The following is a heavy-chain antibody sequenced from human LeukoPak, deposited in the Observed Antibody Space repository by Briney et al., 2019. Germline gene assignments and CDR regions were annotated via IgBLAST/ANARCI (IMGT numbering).Heavy chain of an antibody. V-gene: IGHV3-21*01. CDR2: ISSGSSFI. J-gene: IGHJ6*03. CDR3: ARTIWFGELDFYYYYMDV. Sequence: GGSLRLSCAASGFTFSTYSMNWVRQAPGKGLEWVSSISSGSSFIYYADSVKGRFTISRDNAKNSLFLQMNSLRAEDTAVYYCARTIWFGELDFYYYYMDVWGKGTTVTVSS. CDR1: GFTFSTYS. D-gene: IGHD3-10*01.